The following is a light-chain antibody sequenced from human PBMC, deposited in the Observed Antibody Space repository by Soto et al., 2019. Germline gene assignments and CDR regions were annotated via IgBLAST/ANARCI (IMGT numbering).Light chain of an antibody. V-gene: IGKV3-20*01. CDR3: QQYSSSPYP. CDR1: QSVSSSY. J-gene: IGKJ2*01. CDR2: GAS. Sequence: ELVLTQSPGTLSLSPGERATLSCRASQSVSSSYLVWYQQKPGQALRLLIYGASSRATGIPDRFSGSGSGTDFALTISRLEPEDFAVYYCQQYSSSPYPFGQGTKVEIK.